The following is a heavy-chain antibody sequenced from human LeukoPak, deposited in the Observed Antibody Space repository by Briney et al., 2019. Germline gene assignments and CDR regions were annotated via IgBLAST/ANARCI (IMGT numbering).Heavy chain of an antibody. CDR2: IYPDSGGT. Sequence: ASLKVSCKASGYTFTDYYMHWVRQAPGHGLEWMGWIYPDSGGTNYAQKFQGRVTMTRDTSISTAYMELSRLRSDDTAVYYCARDGHFDYWGQGTLVTVSS. J-gene: IGHJ4*02. CDR3: ARDGHFDY. V-gene: IGHV1-2*02. CDR1: GYTFTDYY.